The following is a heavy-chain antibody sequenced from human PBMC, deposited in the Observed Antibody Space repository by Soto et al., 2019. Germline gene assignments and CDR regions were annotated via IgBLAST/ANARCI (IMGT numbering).Heavy chain of an antibody. D-gene: IGHD3-10*01. CDR1: GGSISSSSYY. CDR3: AKDYYGSGSYFNPKWFDP. J-gene: IGHJ5*02. CDR2: IYYSGST. Sequence: SETLSLTCTVSGGSISSSSYYWGWIRQPPGKGLEWIGSIYYSGSTYYNPSLKSRVTISVDTSKNQFSLKLSSVTAADTAVYYCAKDYYGSGSYFNPKWFDPGGQETLVTVPS. V-gene: IGHV4-39*01.